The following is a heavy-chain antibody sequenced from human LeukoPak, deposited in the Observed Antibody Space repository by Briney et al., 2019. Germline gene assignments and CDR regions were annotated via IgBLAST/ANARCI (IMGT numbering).Heavy chain of an antibody. J-gene: IGHJ4*02. CDR1: GFTFSSYS. V-gene: IGHV3-48*01. D-gene: IGHD6-25*01. Sequence: GGSLRLSCAASGFTFSSYSMNWVRQAPGKGLEWVSYISSSSTIYYADSGKGRFTISRDNAKNSLYLQMNSLRAEDTAVYYCAREAARVSFDYWGQGTLVTVSS. CDR3: AREAARVSFDY. CDR2: ISSSSTI.